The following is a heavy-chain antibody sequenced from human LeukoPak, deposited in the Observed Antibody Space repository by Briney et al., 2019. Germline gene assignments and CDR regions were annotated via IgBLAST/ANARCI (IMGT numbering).Heavy chain of an antibody. CDR3: ARDRGSDSGSYPNWFDP. CDR1: GFTFSSYA. J-gene: IGHJ5*02. Sequence: GGSLRLSCAASGFTFSSYAMHWVRQAPGKGLEWVAVISYDGSNKYYADSVKGRFTISRDNSKNTLSLQMNSLRAEDTAVYYCARDRGSDSGSYPNWFDPWGQGTLVTVSS. D-gene: IGHD1-26*01. V-gene: IGHV3-30-3*01. CDR2: ISYDGSNK.